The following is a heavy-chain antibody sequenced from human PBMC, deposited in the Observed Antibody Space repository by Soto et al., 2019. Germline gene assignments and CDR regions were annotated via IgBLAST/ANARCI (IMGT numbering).Heavy chain of an antibody. D-gene: IGHD1-1*01. CDR2: VYWNDDK. CDR1: GISLSTSGVG. CDR3: ARGLATLPVFAFDI. Sequence: QITLKGSGPTLVKPTQTLTLTCTLSGISLSTSGVGLGWIRQTPGKALEWLALVYWNDDKHYSPSLKSRLTITKDTSKNQAILTMTNMDPVETATYFCARGLATLPVFAFDIWGQGTVVTVSS. V-gene: IGHV2-5*01. J-gene: IGHJ3*02.